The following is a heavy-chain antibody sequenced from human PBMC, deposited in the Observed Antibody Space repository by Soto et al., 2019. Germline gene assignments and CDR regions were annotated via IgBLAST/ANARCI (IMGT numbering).Heavy chain of an antibody. Sequence: GGSLILSCAASGFTFSNAWMSWVRKAPGKGLEWVGRIKSKTDGGTTDYAAPVRGRFTISRDDSKNTLYLQMNSLKTEDTAVYYCTTGGNWNDGGHFYYYGMDVWGQGTTVTVSS. V-gene: IGHV3-15*07. CDR3: TTGGNWNDGGHFYYYGMDV. D-gene: IGHD1-1*01. J-gene: IGHJ6*02. CDR1: GFTFSNAW. CDR2: IKSKTDGGTT.